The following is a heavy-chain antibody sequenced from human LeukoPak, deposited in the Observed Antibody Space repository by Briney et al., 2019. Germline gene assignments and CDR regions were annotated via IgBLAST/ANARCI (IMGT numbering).Heavy chain of an antibody. CDR3: ARSPYYYDSSGYSLPYYFDY. Sequence: ASVKVSCKASGYTFTRYGITWVRQAPGHGLEWMGWISAYNRNTNYAQKLQGRVTMTTDTSTSTAYMELRSLRSDDTAVYYCARSPYYYDSSGYSLPYYFDYWGQGTLVTVSS. CDR2: ISAYNRNT. J-gene: IGHJ4*02. D-gene: IGHD3-22*01. CDR1: GYTFTRYG. V-gene: IGHV1-18*01.